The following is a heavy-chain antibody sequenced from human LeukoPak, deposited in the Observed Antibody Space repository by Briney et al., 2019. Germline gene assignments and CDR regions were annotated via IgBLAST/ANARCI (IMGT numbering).Heavy chain of an antibody. V-gene: IGHV4-4*07. Sequence: SETLSLTCTVSSGSINSYYWSWIRQAAGKGLEWIGRIYTSGSTNYNPSLKNRVTMSIDTSKSQFSLKLSSVTAADTAVYYCARWDDWIDYWGQGTLVTVSS. J-gene: IGHJ4*02. CDR3: ARWDDWIDY. D-gene: IGHD3-3*01. CDR1: SGSINSYY. CDR2: IYTSGST.